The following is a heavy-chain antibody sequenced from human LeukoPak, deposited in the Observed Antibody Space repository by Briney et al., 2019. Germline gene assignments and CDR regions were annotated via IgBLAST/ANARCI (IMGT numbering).Heavy chain of an antibody. D-gene: IGHD5-18*01. J-gene: IGHJ5*02. CDR3: APRGDIEHSYGYGKWFDP. CDR1: GGSFSGYY. V-gene: IGHV4-34*01. CDR2: INHSGST. Sequence: PSETLSLTCAVYGGSFSGYYWSWIRQPPGKGLEWIGEINHSGSTNYNASLKSRVTVSVDLSKHKFSLSLRSVTAADTAVYYCAPRGDIEHSYGYGKWFDPWGQGTRVTVSS.